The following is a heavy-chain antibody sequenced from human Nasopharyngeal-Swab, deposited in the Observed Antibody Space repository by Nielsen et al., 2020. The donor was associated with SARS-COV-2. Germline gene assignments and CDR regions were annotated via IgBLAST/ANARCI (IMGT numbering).Heavy chain of an antibody. V-gene: IGHV2-26*01. CDR3: ARIVNSYFDFWSGYTDAFDI. CDR2: IFSNDEK. D-gene: IGHD3-3*01. J-gene: IGHJ3*02. CDR1: GFSLSDARMG. Sequence: SGPTLVIPTETLTLTCTVSGFSLSDARMGVRWIRQPPGKALEWLAHIFSNDEKSYSTSLKSRLTISKDTSKSQVVLTMTNMDPVDTATYYCARIVNSYFDFWSGYTDAFDIWGQGTMVTVSS.